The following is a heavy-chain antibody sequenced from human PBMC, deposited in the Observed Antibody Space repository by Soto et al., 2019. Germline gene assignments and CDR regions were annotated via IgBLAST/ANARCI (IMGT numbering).Heavy chain of an antibody. J-gene: IGHJ4*02. V-gene: IGHV1-69*02. D-gene: IGHD5-18*01. CDR3: ARDTTY. CDR1: GGTFGTYT. CDR2: IIPYLDIT. Sequence: QVKLVQSGAEVKKPGSSVKVSCKASGGTFGTYTISWVRQDPGQGLEWMGRIIPYLDITDYTQNFQGRFTIAAVKSTTTDYMELNSLRSEDTAVYFCARDTTYWGQGTLVTVSS.